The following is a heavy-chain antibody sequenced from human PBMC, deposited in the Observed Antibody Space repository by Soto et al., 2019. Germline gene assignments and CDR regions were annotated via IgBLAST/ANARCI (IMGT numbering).Heavy chain of an antibody. Sequence: PGGSLRLSCAASGFTFSSYSMNWVRQAPGKGLEWVSSISSSSSYIYYADSVKGRFTISRDNAKNSLYLQMNSLRAEDAAVYYFARGRPPLRFLEWLYFDYWGQGTLVTVSS. V-gene: IGHV3-21*01. CDR3: ARGRPPLRFLEWLYFDY. J-gene: IGHJ4*02. CDR1: GFTFSSYS. D-gene: IGHD3-3*01. CDR2: ISSSSSYI.